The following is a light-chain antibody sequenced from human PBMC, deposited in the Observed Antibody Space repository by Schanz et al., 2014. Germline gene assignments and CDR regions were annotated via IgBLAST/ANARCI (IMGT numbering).Light chain of an antibody. J-gene: IGLJ3*02. CDR2: DVS. V-gene: IGLV2-14*01. CDR1: ASDVGGYNY. CDR3: SSYTSSSTLRGV. Sequence: QSVLTQPASVSGSPGQSITISCTGTASDVGGYNYVSWYQQYPGKAPKLLIYDVSHRPSGVSNRFSGSKSGNTASLTISGLQAEDEADYYCSSYTSSSTLRGVFGGGTKLTVL.